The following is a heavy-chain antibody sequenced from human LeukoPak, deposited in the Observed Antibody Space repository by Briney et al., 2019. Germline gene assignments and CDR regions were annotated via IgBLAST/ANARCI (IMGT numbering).Heavy chain of an antibody. D-gene: IGHD1-26*01. J-gene: IGHJ4*02. CDR1: GYNFNGHY. V-gene: IGHV1-2*02. CDR3: ARWNDPVGATGFDY. CDR2: VNPDSGGT. Sequence: ASVKVSCKASGYNFNGHYMHWVRQAPGQGLEWMGLVNPDSGGTNYAQKFQGRVTMTRDTSITTVYMELNSLKSDDTAVYYCARWNDPVGATGFDYWGQGTLVTVSS.